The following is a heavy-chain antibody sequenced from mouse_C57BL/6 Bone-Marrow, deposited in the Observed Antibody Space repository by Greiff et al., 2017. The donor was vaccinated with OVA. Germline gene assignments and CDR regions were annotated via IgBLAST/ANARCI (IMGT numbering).Heavy chain of an antibody. V-gene: IGHV1-66*01. CDR1: GYSFTSYY. D-gene: IGHD2-5*01. J-gene: IGHJ3*01. CDR2: IYPGSGNT. CDR3: ARWDYSNYEGFAY. Sequence: QVQLKQSGPELVKPGASVKISCKASGYSFTSYYIHWVKQRPGQGLEWIGWIYPGSGNTKYNEKFKGKATLTADTSSSTAYMQLSSLTSEDSAVYYCARWDYSNYEGFAYWGQGTLVTVSA.